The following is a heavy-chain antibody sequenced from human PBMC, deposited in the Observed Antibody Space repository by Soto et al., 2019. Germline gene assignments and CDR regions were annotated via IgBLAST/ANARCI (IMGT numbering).Heavy chain of an antibody. CDR1: GFTFSSYG. Sequence: QVQLVESGGGVVQPGRSLRLSCAASGFTFSSYGMHWVRQAPGKGLEWVAVIWYDGSNKYYADSVKGRFTISRDNSKNTXYXXMNSLRAEDTAVYYCARDQGEYCSGGSCYFYETFYWGQGTLVTVSS. J-gene: IGHJ4*02. V-gene: IGHV3-33*01. CDR3: ARDQGEYCSGGSCYFYETFY. CDR2: IWYDGSNK. D-gene: IGHD2-15*01.